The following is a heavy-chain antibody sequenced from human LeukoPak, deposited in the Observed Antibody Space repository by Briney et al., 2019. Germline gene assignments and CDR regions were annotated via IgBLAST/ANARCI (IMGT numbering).Heavy chain of an antibody. CDR1: GASITSGGYY. CDR2: IYHSGST. D-gene: IGHD3-3*01. Sequence: SETLSLTCNVSGASITSGGYYWNWIRQHPGKGLEWIGYIYHSGSTYYRPSYGGGSTKYNPSLKSRVTISVDTSKNQFSLKLSSVTAADTAVYYCAREVKDFWSGYPPLNWFDPWGQGTLVTVSS. J-gene: IGHJ5*02. CDR3: AREVKDFWSGYPPLNWFDP. V-gene: IGHV4-31*03.